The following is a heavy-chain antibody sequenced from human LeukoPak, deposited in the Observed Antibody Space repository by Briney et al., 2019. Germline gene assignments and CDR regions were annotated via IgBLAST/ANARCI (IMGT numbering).Heavy chain of an antibody. V-gene: IGHV3-64*04. CDR2: ISSNGGST. D-gene: IGHD2-15*01. CDR1: GFTFSSYA. J-gene: IGHJ4*02. Sequence: GGSLRLSCSASGFTFSSYAMYWVRQAPGKGLEYVSGISSNGGSTYYADSVKGKFTISRDNAKNSLYLQMNSLRDEDTAVYYCARGCSGGSCFGDFDYWGQGTLGTVSS. CDR3: ARGCSGGSCFGDFDY.